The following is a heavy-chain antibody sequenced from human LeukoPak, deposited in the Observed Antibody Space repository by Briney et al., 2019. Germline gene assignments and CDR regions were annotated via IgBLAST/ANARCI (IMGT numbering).Heavy chain of an antibody. CDR2: IKEDESEK. Sequence: HPGGSLRLSCAASGFTSSSYGMHWVRQAPGKGLEWVANIKEDESEKYYVDAVKGRFTISRDNAKNSVFLQMNSLRVEDTAVYYCARGVYAFDIWGQGTMVTVSS. CDR3: ARGVYAFDI. CDR1: GFTSSSYG. D-gene: IGHD5/OR15-5a*01. V-gene: IGHV3-7*01. J-gene: IGHJ3*02.